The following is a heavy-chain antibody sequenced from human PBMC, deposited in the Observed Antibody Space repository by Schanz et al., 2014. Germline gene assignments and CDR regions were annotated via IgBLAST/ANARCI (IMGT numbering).Heavy chain of an antibody. CDR3: AKGMGYCSGGTCYDYYYYGLDV. V-gene: IGHV3-48*01. J-gene: IGHJ6*02. Sequence: QLVGSGGGLIQPGGSLRLSCTASGFAFSSYSMNWVRQAPGKGLEWVSYISSSGTTIYYADSVKGRFTISRDNSDNTLYLQMNSLSADDTAVFYYAKGMGYCSGGTCYDYYYYGLDVWGRGTTVTVSS. CDR2: ISSSGTTI. D-gene: IGHD2-15*01. CDR1: GFAFSSYS.